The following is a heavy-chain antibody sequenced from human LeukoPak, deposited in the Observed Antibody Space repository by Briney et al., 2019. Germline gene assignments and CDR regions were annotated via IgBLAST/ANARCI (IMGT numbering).Heavy chain of an antibody. V-gene: IGHV3-73*01. CDR2: IRSKANSYAT. CDR1: GFTFSGSA. D-gene: IGHD6-19*01. J-gene: IGHJ4*02. CDR3: TPSGSSCWWD. Sequence: GGSLRLSCAASGFTFSGSAMHWVRQASGTGLEWVGRIRSKANSYATAYAASVKGRFTISRDDSKTTAYLQMNSLKTEDAAAYYCTPSGSSCWWDWGQGTLVTVSS.